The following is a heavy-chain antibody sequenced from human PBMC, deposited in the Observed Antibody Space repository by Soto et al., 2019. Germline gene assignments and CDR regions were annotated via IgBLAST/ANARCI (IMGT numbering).Heavy chain of an antibody. CDR3: ARGGRHDSSGYYLPFSGMDV. D-gene: IGHD3-22*01. J-gene: IGHJ6*02. CDR1: GYTFTSYG. V-gene: IGHV1-18*01. Sequence: QVQLVQSGAEVKKPGASVKVSCKASGYTFTSYGVSWVRQAPGQGLEWMGWISAYKGNTNYAQKVQGRVTITTDTPTSTAYMELRSLRSDDTAVYYCARGGRHDSSGYYLPFSGMDVWGQGTTVTVSS. CDR2: ISAYKGNT.